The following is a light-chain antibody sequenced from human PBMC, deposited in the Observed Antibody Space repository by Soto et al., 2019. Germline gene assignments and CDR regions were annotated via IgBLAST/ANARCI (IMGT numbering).Light chain of an antibody. V-gene: IGKV3-15*01. Sequence: EAVLTPSQATLSVSPGERANLSCRAGQGVTTNFAWYQQKSGQSPRLLIYDVSIRATGVPARFSGTGSETDFTLTISGLQSEDSAVYFCQKYNNWPFSFDQGTRLEIK. CDR1: QGVTTN. CDR3: QKYNNWPFS. CDR2: DVS. J-gene: IGKJ5*01.